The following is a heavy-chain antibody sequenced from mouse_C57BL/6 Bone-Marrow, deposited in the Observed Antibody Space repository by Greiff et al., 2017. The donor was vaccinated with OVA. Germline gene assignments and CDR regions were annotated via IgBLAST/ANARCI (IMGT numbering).Heavy chain of an antibody. CDR1: GFSLTSYG. Sequence: QVQLKESGPGLVAPSQSLSITCTVSGFSLTSYGVSWVRQPPGKGLEWLGVIWGDGSTNYHSALISRLSISQDNSKSQVFLKLNSLQTEYTATYYCAKRGSGPEFMDYWGQGTSVTVSS. V-gene: IGHV2-3*01. CDR2: IWGDGST. D-gene: IGHD3-2*02. J-gene: IGHJ4*01. CDR3: AKRGSGPEFMDY.